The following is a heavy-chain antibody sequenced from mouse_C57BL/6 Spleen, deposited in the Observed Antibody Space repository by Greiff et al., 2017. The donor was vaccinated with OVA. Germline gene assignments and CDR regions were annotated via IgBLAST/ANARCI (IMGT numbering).Heavy chain of an antibody. CDR1: GYTFSDSS. V-gene: IGHV1-62-2*01. CDR2: IYPGGGSP. J-gene: IGHJ2*01. Sequence: VQLQQSGPELVQPGASVKLSCKASGYTFSDSSLPWVKQRSGKGLEWIGWIYPGGGSPNYNENFKGKSTLTADKSSSSVYMQLSRLTSEDSAVYFCASNDDGVDYWGQGTTLTVSS. CDR3: ASNDDGVDY.